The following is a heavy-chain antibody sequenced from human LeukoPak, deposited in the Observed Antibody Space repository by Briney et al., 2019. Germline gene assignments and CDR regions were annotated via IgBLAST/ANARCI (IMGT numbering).Heavy chain of an antibody. CDR2: IYYSGST. V-gene: IGHV4-39*01. Sequence: PSETLSLTCTVSGGSISSSSYYWGWIRQPPGKGLEWIGSIYYSGSTCYNPSLKSRVTISVDTSKNQFSLKLGSVTAADTAVYYCARRKQLGQLDYWGQGTLVTVSS. CDR1: GGSISSSSYY. J-gene: IGHJ4*02. CDR3: ARRKQLGQLDY. D-gene: IGHD6-13*01.